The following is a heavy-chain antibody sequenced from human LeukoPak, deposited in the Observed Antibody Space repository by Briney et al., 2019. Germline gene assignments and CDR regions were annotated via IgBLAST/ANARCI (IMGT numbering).Heavy chain of an antibody. Sequence: SGTLSLTCAVSGGSISSSNRWSWVRQPPGKGLEWIGEIYHSGSTNYNPSLKSRVTISVDKSKNQFSLKLSSVTAADTAVYYCAMLNYYGSGSYDYWGQGTLVTVSS. CDR1: GGSISSSNR. J-gene: IGHJ4*02. CDR2: IYHSGST. V-gene: IGHV4-4*02. CDR3: AMLNYYGSGSYDY. D-gene: IGHD3-10*01.